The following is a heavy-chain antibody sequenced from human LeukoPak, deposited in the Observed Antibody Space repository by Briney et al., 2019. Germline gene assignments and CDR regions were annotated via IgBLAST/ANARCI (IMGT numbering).Heavy chain of an antibody. CDR2: ISSSSSYI. D-gene: IGHD3-16*01. J-gene: IGHJ3*02. Sequence: GGSLRLSCAASGFTFSSYSMNWVRQAPGKGLEWVSSISSSSSYIYYADSVKGRFTISRDNAKNSLYLQMNNLRAEDTAVYYCAANYDYVWGSFGAFDIWGQGTMVTVSS. CDR1: GFTFSSYS. CDR3: AANYDYVWGSFGAFDI. V-gene: IGHV3-21*01.